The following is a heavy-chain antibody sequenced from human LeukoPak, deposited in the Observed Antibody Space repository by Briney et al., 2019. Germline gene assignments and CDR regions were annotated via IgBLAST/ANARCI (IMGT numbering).Heavy chain of an antibody. CDR1: GDSVSSNSAA. J-gene: IGHJ4*02. CDR3: ARASYSSSWYPWYFDY. CDR2: THYRSKWYN. Sequence: SQTLSLTCAISGDSVSSNSAAWNWIRQSPSRGLEWLGRTHYRSKWYNDYAVSVKSRITINPDTSKNQFSLQLNSVTPEDTAVYYCARASYSSSWYPWYFDYWGQGTLVTVSS. V-gene: IGHV6-1*01. D-gene: IGHD6-13*01.